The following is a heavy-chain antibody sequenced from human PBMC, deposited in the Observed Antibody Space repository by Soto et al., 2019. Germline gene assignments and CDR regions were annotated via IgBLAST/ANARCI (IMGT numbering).Heavy chain of an antibody. D-gene: IGHD2-2*01. Sequence: ASVKVSCKASGNTVPNYAIHWVRQAPGQRLEWMGWINAGNGNTKYSQKFQGRVTITRDTSASTAYMELSSLRSEDTAVYYCARYCSSTSCYPRGYYYYYGMDVWGQGTTVTVSS. CDR1: GNTVPNYA. CDR2: INAGNGNT. V-gene: IGHV1-3*01. J-gene: IGHJ6*02. CDR3: ARYCSSTSCYPRGYYYYYGMDV.